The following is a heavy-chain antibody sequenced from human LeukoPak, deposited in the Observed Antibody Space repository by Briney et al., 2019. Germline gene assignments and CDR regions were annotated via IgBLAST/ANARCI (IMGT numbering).Heavy chain of an antibody. V-gene: IGHV4-59*11. CDR2: IDHTGST. J-gene: IGHJ4*02. D-gene: IGHD5-18*01. Sequence: SQTLSLICSVAGDSISMHYRSWIRQPPGKGLEWIGYIDHTGSTNYNPSLNSRVTISRDMSKNHFSLELGSVTAADTAVYYCVFFRYGYVDYWGQGTLVTVSS. CDR3: VFFRYGYVDY. CDR1: GDSISMHY.